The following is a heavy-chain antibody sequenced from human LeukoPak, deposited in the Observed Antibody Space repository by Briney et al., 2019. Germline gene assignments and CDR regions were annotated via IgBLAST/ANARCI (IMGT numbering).Heavy chain of an antibody. J-gene: IGHJ4*02. CDR2: IYYSGNT. Sequence: SETLSLTCTVSGGSISSNSYYWGWIRQPPGKGLEWIGSIYYSGNTYYNPSLKSRVTMSVDTSKNQFSLRLSSVTAADTAVYYCARKTYYFGSGSPPDYWGQGTLVTVSS. CDR1: GGSISSNSYY. D-gene: IGHD3-10*01. V-gene: IGHV4-39*07. CDR3: ARKTYYFGSGSPPDY.